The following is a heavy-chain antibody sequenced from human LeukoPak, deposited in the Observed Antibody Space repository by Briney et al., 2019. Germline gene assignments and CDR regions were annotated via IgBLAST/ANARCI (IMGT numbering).Heavy chain of an antibody. D-gene: IGHD6-19*01. CDR3: ARDHSGGWYAVLDY. V-gene: IGHV3-7*03. Sequence: PGGSLRLSCAASGFTFNSYWMSWVRQAPGKGLEWVANINQDGSEKYYVDSVKGRFTISRDSAKNSLYLQMHSLRADDTAVYYCARDHSGGWYAVLDYWGQGTLVTVSS. CDR2: INQDGSEK. CDR1: GFTFNSYW. J-gene: IGHJ4*02.